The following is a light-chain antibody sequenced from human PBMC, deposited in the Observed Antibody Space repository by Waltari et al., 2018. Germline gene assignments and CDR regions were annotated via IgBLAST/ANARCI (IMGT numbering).Light chain of an antibody. CDR2: GTF. CDR3: QQYDISPLT. CDR1: QTIRTTY. Sequence: EIVLTQSPGTLSLSPGEGATLSCRTSQTIRTTYLAWYQQKPGQAPTLPIYGTFSRATGIPDRFTGSGSGTDFSLTISSLAPEDFATYDCQQYDISPLTFGGGTKVEIK. V-gene: IGKV3-20*01. J-gene: IGKJ4*01.